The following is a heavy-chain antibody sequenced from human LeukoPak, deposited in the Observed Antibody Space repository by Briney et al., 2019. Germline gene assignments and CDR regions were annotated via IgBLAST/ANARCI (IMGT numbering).Heavy chain of an antibody. V-gene: IGHV3-48*03. J-gene: IGHJ6*04. CDR1: GFTFSNYE. Sequence: GGSLRLSCAASGFTFSNYEMNWVRQAPGKGQEWVSYISSSGSTIYYADSVKGRFTISRDNAKNSLYLQMNSLRAEDTAVYYCAELGITMIGGVWGKGTTVTISS. CDR3: AELGITMIGGV. CDR2: ISSSGSTI. D-gene: IGHD3-10*02.